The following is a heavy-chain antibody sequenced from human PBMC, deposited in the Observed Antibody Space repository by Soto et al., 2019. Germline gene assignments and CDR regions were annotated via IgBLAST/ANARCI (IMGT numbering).Heavy chain of an antibody. J-gene: IGHJ4*02. CDR1: GFTFSSYG. CDR2: IWYDGSNK. V-gene: IGHV3-33*01. CDR3: ARDEKYSSSCVDY. D-gene: IGHD6-13*01. Sequence: GGSLRLSCAASGFTFSSYGMHWVRQAPGKGLEWVAVIWYDGSNKYYADSVKGRFTISRDNSKNTLYLQMNSLRAEDTAVYYCARDEKYSSSCVDYWGQGTLVTVSS.